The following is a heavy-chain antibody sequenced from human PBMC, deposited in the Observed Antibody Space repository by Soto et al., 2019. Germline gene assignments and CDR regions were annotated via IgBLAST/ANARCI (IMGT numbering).Heavy chain of an antibody. CDR1: GFTFSSYW. D-gene: IGHD3-9*01. V-gene: IGHV3-7*03. CDR2: IKQDGSEK. J-gene: IGHJ4*01. CDR3: ARGGGYFDWLPLFPTDY. Sequence: GGSLSLSCAASGFTFSSYWMSWVRQAPGKGLEWVANIKQDGSEKYYVDSVKGRFTISRDNAKNSLYLQMNSLRAEDTAVYYCARGGGYFDWLPLFPTDYWGQGTLVTVSS.